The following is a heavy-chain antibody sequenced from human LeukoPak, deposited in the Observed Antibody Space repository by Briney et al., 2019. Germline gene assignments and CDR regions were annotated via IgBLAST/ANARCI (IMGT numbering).Heavy chain of an antibody. CDR2: IYTSGST. Sequence: SETLSLTCTVSGGSISSYYWSWIRQPAGKGLEWIGRIYTSGSTNYNPSLKSRVTMSVDTSKNQFSLKLSSVTAADTAVYYCARYKYSSGWRDAFDIWGQGTMVIVSS. J-gene: IGHJ3*02. V-gene: IGHV4-4*07. CDR1: GGSISSYY. CDR3: ARYKYSSGWRDAFDI. D-gene: IGHD6-19*01.